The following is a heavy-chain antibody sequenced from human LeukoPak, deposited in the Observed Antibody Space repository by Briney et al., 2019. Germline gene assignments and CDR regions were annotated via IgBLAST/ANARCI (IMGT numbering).Heavy chain of an antibody. CDR2: IIPIFGTV. CDR3: ARDRDLPYDSSGSRWDD. J-gene: IGHJ4*02. D-gene: IGHD3-22*01. V-gene: IGHV1-69*13. CDR1: GGTFSSYA. Sequence: PVASVKVSCKASGGTFSSYAISWVRQAPGQGLEWMGGIIPIFGTVNYAQKFQGRVTITADESTSTAYMELSSLRSEDTAVYYCARDRDLPYDSSGSRWDDWGQGTLVTVSS.